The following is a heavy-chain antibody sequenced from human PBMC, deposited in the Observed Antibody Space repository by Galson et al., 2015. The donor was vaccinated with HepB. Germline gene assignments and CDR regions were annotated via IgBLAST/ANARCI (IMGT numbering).Heavy chain of an antibody. Sequence: ETLSLTCTVSGGSISSYYWSWIRQPAGKGLEWIGRIYTSGSTNYNPSLKSRVTMSVDTSKNQFSLKLSSVTAADTAVYYCAREIRLYGDSLRFGYYYYYGMDVWGQGTTVTVSS. V-gene: IGHV4-4*07. CDR2: IYTSGST. CDR3: AREIRLYGDSLRFGYYYYYGMDV. CDR1: GGSISSYY. D-gene: IGHD4-17*01. J-gene: IGHJ6*02.